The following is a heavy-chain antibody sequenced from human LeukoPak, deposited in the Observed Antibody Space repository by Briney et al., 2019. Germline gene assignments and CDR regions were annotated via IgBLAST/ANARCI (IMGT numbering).Heavy chain of an antibody. CDR3: ARSGPQDWALDH. CDR1: GYTFSNYV. V-gene: IGHV1-18*01. CDR2: ISVYNDNA. Sequence: ASVKVSCKTSGYTFSNYVITWVRQAPGQGLEWMGWISVYNDNAIYAQNLQGRVTMTTDTSTSTAYLELSSLTSDDTAIYYCARSGPQDWALDHWGRGTLVTVSP. D-gene: IGHD1-14*01. J-gene: IGHJ4*02.